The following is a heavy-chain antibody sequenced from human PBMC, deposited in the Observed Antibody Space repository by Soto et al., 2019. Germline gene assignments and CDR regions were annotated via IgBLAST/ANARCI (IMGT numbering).Heavy chain of an antibody. CDR3: TKDSTGGVAAAGYFDS. D-gene: IGHD6-13*01. Sequence: EVLLVESGGAWVQPGNSLRLSCAASGFRFDDFAMHWVRQVPGKGLEWVSGISWISRSVVYADSVEGRFTTSRDNAEKSLFLQLNSLRPDDTALYYCTKDSTGGVAAAGYFDSWGHGTLVTVSS. CDR2: ISWISRSV. J-gene: IGHJ4*01. V-gene: IGHV3-9*01. CDR1: GFRFDDFA.